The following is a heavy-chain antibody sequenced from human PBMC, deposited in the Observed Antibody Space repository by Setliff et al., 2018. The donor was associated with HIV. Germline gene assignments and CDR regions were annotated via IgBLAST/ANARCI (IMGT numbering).Heavy chain of an antibody. CDR3: ARHKVLLFSWVAFDV. CDR1: GDFISSGNFH. Sequence: SETLSLTCTVSGDFISSGNFHWNWIRQPAGKGPEWIGLIYTRGSVSYNPSLMSRVTISLDTSKNQLSLKLRSVTAADTGVYYCARHKVLLFSWVAFDVWGLGTLVTVSS. CDR2: IYTRGSV. V-gene: IGHV4-61*02. J-gene: IGHJ3*01. D-gene: IGHD3-16*01.